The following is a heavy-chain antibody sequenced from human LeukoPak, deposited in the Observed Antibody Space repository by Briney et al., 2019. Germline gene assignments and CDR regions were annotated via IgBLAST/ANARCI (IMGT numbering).Heavy chain of an antibody. CDR3: ARGSSWYMASQGTFDY. J-gene: IGHJ4*02. CDR2: TYYRYKWYN. CDR1: GDSVSSNSAA. Sequence: SQTLSLTFAISGDSVSSNSAAWNWIRQSPSRGLEWLGRTYYRYKWYNDYAVSVKSRITINPDTSKNQFSLQLNSVTPEDTAVYYCARGSSWYMASQGTFDYWGQGTLVTVSS. D-gene: IGHD6-13*01. V-gene: IGHV6-1*01.